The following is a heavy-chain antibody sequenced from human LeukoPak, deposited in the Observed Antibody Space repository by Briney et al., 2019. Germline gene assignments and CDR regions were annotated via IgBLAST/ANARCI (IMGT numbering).Heavy chain of an antibody. D-gene: IGHD3-9*01. CDR1: GFTFSSYS. CDR3: ARGFDANYGMDV. J-gene: IGHJ6*04. Sequence: PGGSLRLSCAASGFTFSSYSMNWVRQAPGKGLEWVANIDQDGTEEYYVESVKGRFTIFRDNAKNSVLLQMNSLRADDTAVYYCARGFDANYGMDVWGKGTTVTVS. CDR2: IDQDGTEE. V-gene: IGHV3-7*03.